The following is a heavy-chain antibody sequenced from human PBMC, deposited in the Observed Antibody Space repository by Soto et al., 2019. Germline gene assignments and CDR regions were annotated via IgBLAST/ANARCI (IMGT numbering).Heavy chain of an antibody. Sequence: SVKVSCKASGGTFSSYAISWVRQAPGQGLEWMGGIIPIFGTANYAQKFQGRVTITADESTSTAYMELSSLRSEDTAVYYCARASTRFGGYDWGPSDYWGQGTLVTVPQ. J-gene: IGHJ4*02. V-gene: IGHV1-69*13. CDR2: IIPIFGTA. CDR3: ARASTRFGGYDWGPSDY. CDR1: GGTFSSYA. D-gene: IGHD5-12*01.